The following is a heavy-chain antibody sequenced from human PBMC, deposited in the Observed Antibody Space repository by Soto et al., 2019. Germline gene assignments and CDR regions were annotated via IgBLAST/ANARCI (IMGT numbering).Heavy chain of an antibody. V-gene: IGHV4-30-4*01. J-gene: IGHJ4*02. CDR1: GASISSGDYI. CDR3: AREKGYNSGPKNFDY. D-gene: IGHD1-1*01. Sequence: SETLSLTCTVSGASISSGDYIWSWIRQSPGKGLEWIGYIYDSGSSYYNPSLKSRVTMSVDTSKNQFSLKLRSGTAADTAVYYCAREKGYNSGPKNFDYWGQGTLVTVSS. CDR2: IYDSGSS.